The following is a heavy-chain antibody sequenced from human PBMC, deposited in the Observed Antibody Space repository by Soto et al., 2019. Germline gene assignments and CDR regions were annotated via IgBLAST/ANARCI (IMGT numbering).Heavy chain of an antibody. CDR1: GYTFTSYA. CDR3: ARARYYDFWSGYYTGRSSMDV. CDR2: MNPNSGNT. J-gene: IGHJ6*02. V-gene: IGHV1-8*02. Sequence: ASVKVSCKASGYTFTSYAMHWVRQATGQGLEWMGWMNPNSGNTGYAQKFQGRVTMTRNTSISTAYMELSSLRSEDTAVYYCARARYYDFWSGYYTGRSSMDVWGQGTTVTVSS. D-gene: IGHD3-3*01.